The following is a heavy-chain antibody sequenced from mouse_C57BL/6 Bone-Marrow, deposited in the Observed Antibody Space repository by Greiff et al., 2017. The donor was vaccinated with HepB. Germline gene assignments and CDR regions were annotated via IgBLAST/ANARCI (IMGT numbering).Heavy chain of an antibody. J-gene: IGHJ3*01. D-gene: IGHD1-1*01. Sequence: EVQRVESGGGLVKPGGSLKLSCAASGFTFSDYGMHWVRQAPEKGLEWVAYISSGSSTIYYADTVKGQFTISRDNATNTMFLQMTSLRSVDTAMYYCARPDYYGSSYPAWFAYWGQGTLVTVSA. CDR3: ARPDYYGSSYPAWFAY. V-gene: IGHV5-17*01. CDR2: ISSGSSTI. CDR1: GFTFSDYG.